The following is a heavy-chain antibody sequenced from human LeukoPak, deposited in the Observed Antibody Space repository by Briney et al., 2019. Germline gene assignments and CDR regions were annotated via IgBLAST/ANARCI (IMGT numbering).Heavy chain of an antibody. V-gene: IGHV3-23*01. CDR3: ARVRGGFPLMGD. D-gene: IGHD2-8*01. CDR1: GFTFSSYA. CDR2: ISGSGGST. Sequence: PGGSLRLSCAASGFTFSSYAMSWVRQAPGKGLEWVSAISGSGGSTYYADSVKGRFTISRDNSKNTLYLQMNSLRAEDTAVYYCARVRGGFPLMGDWGQGTLVTVSS. J-gene: IGHJ4*02.